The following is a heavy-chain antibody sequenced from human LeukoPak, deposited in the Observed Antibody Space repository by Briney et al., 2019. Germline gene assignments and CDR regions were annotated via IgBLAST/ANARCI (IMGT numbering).Heavy chain of an antibody. CDR3: ARGVSYYGSGKPDY. J-gene: IGHJ4*02. V-gene: IGHV4-59*01. Sequence: SETLSLTCTVSGGSISSYYWSWIRQPPGKGLEGIGYIYYSGSTNYNPPLKSRVTISVDTSKNQFSLKLSSVTAADTAVYYCARGVSYYGSGKPDYWGQGTLVTVSS. CDR2: IYYSGST. D-gene: IGHD3-10*01. CDR1: GGSISSYY.